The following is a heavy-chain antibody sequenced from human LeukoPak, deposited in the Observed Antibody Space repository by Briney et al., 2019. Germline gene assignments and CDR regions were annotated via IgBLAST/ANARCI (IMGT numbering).Heavy chain of an antibody. D-gene: IGHD4-23*01. J-gene: IGHJ6*03. CDR1: GFTFSSYG. V-gene: IGHV3-74*01. Sequence: GGSLRLSCAASGFTFSSYGMHWVRQTPGKGLVWVSRINIDGSSTSYADSVKGRFTISRDNAKNTLYLQMSSLRAEDTAVYYCASRDYGGNYYYMDVWAKGPRSPSP. CDR3: ASRDYGGNYYYMDV. CDR2: INIDGSST.